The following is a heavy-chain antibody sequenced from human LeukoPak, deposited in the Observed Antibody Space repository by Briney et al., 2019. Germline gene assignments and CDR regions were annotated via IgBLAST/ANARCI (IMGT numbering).Heavy chain of an antibody. V-gene: IGHV4-34*01. D-gene: IGHD1-26*01. CDR3: ARGSLSGVYDY. Sequence: SETLSLTCAVYGGSFSGYYWSWIRQPPGKGLEWIGEINHSGSTNYNPSLKSRVTISVDTSKNQFSLKLSSVTAADTAVYYCARGSLSGVYDYWGQGTLVTVSS. J-gene: IGHJ4*02. CDR2: INHSGST. CDR1: GGSFSGYY.